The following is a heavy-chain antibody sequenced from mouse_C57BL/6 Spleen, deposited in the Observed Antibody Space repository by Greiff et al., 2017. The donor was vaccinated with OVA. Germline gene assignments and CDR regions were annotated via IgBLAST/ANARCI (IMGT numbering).Heavy chain of an antibody. D-gene: IGHD1-1*01. J-gene: IGHJ2*01. CDR2: ISAGGSYT. Sequence: EVQLVESGGGLVKPGGSLKLSCAASGFTFSSYAMSWVRQTPEKRLEWVATISAGGSYTYYPDNVKGRFTISRDNAKNNLYLQMSHLKSEDTAMYYCARDHGSGFDYWGQGTTLTVSS. CDR1: GFTFSSYA. CDR3: ARDHGSGFDY. V-gene: IGHV5-4*01.